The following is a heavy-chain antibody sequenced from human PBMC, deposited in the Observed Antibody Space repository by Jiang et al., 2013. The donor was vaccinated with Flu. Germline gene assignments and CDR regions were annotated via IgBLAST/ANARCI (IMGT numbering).Heavy chain of an antibody. Sequence: GRGLEWIGEINHSGSTNYNPSLKSRVTISVDTSKNQFSLKLSSVTAADTAVYYCARMKRYYYYGMDVWGKGTTVTVSS. J-gene: IGHJ6*04. V-gene: IGHV4-34*01. CDR3: ARMKRYYYYGMDV. CDR2: INHSGST.